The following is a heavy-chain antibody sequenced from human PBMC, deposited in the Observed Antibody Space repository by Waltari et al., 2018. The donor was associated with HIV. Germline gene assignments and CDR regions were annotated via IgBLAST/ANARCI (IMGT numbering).Heavy chain of an antibody. CDR3: AKDGAPGMDAIFDS. Sequence: VSAGGAVVHRGGSLKLSATASGANLNLSPIHWVRQYPGRGVEWVAGVRYDGSQDYYGDSVKGRVSITRDNSKNSIFLEMTILRLEDTAKYYGAKDGAPGMDAIFDSWGQGTLVTV. CDR1: GANLNLSP. D-gene: IGHD3-9*01. J-gene: IGHJ3*01. CDR2: VRYDGSQD. V-gene: IGHV3-33*03.